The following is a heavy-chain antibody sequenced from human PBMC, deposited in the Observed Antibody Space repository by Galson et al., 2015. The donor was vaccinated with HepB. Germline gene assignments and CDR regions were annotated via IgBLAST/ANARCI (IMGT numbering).Heavy chain of an antibody. CDR1: GFIFSSFS. V-gene: IGHV3-30*04. CDR3: ATVGYSGGSWYSDYYGMDV. CDR2: ISYEGSNK. J-gene: IGHJ6*02. Sequence: SLRLSCAASGFIFSSFSMHWVRQAPGKGLEWVALISYEGSNKYYADSVKGRFTISRDNSKSTLYLQMNSLRGEDTAVYYCATVGYSGGSWYSDYYGMDVWGQGTTVTVSS. D-gene: IGHD2-15*01.